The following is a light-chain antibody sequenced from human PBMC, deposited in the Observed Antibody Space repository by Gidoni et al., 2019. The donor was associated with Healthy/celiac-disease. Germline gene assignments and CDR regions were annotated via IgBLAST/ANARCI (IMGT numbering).Light chain of an antibody. CDR3: QQYNSYPLT. CDR2: KAS. V-gene: IGKV1-5*03. CDR1: QSISSW. Sequence: DIQMTPSPSTLSASVGDRVTITCRASQSISSWLAWYQQKPGKAPKLLIYKASSLESGVPSRFSGSGSGTEFTLTSSSLQPDDFATYYCQQYNSYPLTFGGGTKVEIK. J-gene: IGKJ4*01.